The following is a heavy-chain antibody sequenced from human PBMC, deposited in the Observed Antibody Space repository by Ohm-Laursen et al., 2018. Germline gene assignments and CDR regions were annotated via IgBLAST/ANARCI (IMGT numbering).Heavy chain of an antibody. V-gene: IGHV3-11*01. J-gene: IGHJ4*02. Sequence: SLRLSCAASGFTFSDYYMSWIRQAPGKGLEWVSYISSSGSTTYYADSVKGWFTISRDNPKNTLYLQMNSLRAEDTAVYYCARDRTPGYISNWDPFDYWGQGTLVTVSS. D-gene: IGHD6-13*01. CDR3: ARDRTPGYISNWDPFDY. CDR2: ISSSGSTT. CDR1: GFTFSDYY.